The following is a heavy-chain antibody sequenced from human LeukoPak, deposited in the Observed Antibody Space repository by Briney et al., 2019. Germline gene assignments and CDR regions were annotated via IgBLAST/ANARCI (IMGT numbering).Heavy chain of an antibody. CDR1: GLTFSSYA. V-gene: IGHV3-23*01. Sequence: GGSLRLSCAASGLTFSSYAMSWVRQALGKGLEWVSAISGSSGHTYYADSVKGRFTISRDNSKNTLYLQMSSLRAEDTAVYYCAKVGFSEMEWLLYSDHWGQGTLVTVSS. CDR2: ISGSSGHT. J-gene: IGHJ4*02. CDR3: AKVGFSEMEWLLYSDH. D-gene: IGHD3-3*01.